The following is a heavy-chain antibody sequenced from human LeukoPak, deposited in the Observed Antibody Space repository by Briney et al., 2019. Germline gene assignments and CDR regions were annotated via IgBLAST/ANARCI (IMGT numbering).Heavy chain of an antibody. J-gene: IGHJ6*03. V-gene: IGHV1-2*02. CDR2: MNPKSGAT. Sequence: ASVKVSCKTSGYRFAGYYLHWVRQAPGQGLEWMGWMNPKSGATDYARKFQGRVTMTRDTSISTAYMELTRLRSDDTAVYFCARGSDYDDYFYMDFWGKGTTVTVSS. CDR3: ARGSDYDDYFYMDF. CDR1: GYRFAGYY.